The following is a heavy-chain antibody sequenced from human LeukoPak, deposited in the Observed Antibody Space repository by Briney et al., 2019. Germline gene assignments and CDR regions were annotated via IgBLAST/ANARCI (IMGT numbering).Heavy chain of an antibody. CDR1: GGSISSGGYS. V-gene: IGHV4-31*03. J-gene: IGHJ4*02. D-gene: IGHD4-17*01. CDR3: ASTVTIPGAEGY. Sequence: SETLSLTCTVSGGSISSGGYSWSWIRQHPGKGLEWIGCIYYSGSTNYNPSLKSRVTISVDTSKNQFSLKLSSVTAADTAVYYCASTVTIPGAEGYWGQGTLVTVSS. CDR2: IYYSGST.